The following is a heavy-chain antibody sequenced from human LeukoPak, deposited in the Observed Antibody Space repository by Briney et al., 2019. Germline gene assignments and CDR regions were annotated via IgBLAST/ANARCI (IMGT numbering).Heavy chain of an antibody. V-gene: IGHV3-30*18. J-gene: IGHJ4*02. CDR3: AKEAHYYDSSGYLDY. D-gene: IGHD3-22*01. CDR2: ISYEGSNK. Sequence: GGSLRLSCAATGFTFSSYGMHWVRQAPGKGLEWVAVISYEGSNKYYADSVKGRFTISRDNSKNTLYLQMNSLRAEDTAVYYCAKEAHYYDSSGYLDYWGQGTLVTVSS. CDR1: GFTFSSYG.